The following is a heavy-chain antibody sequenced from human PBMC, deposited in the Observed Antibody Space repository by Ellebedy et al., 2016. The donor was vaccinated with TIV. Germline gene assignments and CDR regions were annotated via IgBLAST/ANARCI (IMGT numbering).Heavy chain of an antibody. V-gene: IGHV3-30*03. D-gene: IGHD1-14*01. CDR1: GFSFTTYD. J-gene: IGHJ4*02. CDR3: VRGRRYNSNPFEY. CDR2: ISYDGSNK. Sequence: GGSLRLSXAASGFSFTTYDMHWVRLAPGKGLEWVAVISYDGSNKYYADSVKGRFTISRDNSKNTLYLQMNSLRAEDTAFYYCVRGRRYNSNPFEYWGQGTLVTVSS.